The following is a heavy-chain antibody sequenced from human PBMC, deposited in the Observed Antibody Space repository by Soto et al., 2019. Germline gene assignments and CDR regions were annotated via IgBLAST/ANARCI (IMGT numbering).Heavy chain of an antibody. Sequence: PGGSLRLSCAASGFTFSSYAMSWVRQAPGKGLEWVSAISGSGGSTYYADSVKGRFTISRDNSKNTLYLQMNSLRAEDTAVYYCAKDPHLSRNHYYDSSGYLTDDYWGQGTLVTVSS. D-gene: IGHD3-22*01. CDR1: GFTFSSYA. J-gene: IGHJ4*02. CDR2: ISGSGGST. CDR3: AKDPHLSRNHYYDSSGYLTDDY. V-gene: IGHV3-23*01.